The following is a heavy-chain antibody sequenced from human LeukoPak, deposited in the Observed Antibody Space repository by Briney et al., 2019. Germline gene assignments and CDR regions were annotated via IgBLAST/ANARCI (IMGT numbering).Heavy chain of an antibody. J-gene: IGHJ4*02. V-gene: IGHV3-23*01. CDR2: ISGSGGST. Sequence: GGSLGLSCAASGFTFSSYAMSWVRQAPGKGLEWVSAISGSGGSTYYADSVKGRFTISRDNSKNTLYLQMNSLRAEDTAVYYCAKDQGRITIFGVVTGLFDYWGQGTLVTVSS. D-gene: IGHD3-3*01. CDR1: GFTFSSYA. CDR3: AKDQGRITIFGVVTGLFDY.